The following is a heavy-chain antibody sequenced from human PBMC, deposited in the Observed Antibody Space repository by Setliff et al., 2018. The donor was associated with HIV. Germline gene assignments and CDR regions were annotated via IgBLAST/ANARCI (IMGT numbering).Heavy chain of an antibody. CDR2: INPNSGGT. J-gene: IGHJ3*02. D-gene: IGHD6-13*01. CDR1: GYRFIDYY. Sequence: GASVKVSCKASGYRFIDYYMHWVRQAPGQGLEWMGWINPNSGGTNYAQKFQGRVNMTRDTSISTTYMELSRLRSDDTAVYYCARDPGYKSTWYGVFDIWGQGTMVTVSS. V-gene: IGHV1-2*02. CDR3: ARDPGYKSTWYGVFDI.